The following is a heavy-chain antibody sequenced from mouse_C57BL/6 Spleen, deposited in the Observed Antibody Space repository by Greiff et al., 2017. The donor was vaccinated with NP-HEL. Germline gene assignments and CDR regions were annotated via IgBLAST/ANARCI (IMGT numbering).Heavy chain of an antibody. CDR2: IHPNSGST. D-gene: IGHD2-3*01. J-gene: IGHJ4*01. CDR3: ARCDGYYNYYAMDY. Sequence: VQLQQPGAELVKPGASVKLSCKASGYTFTSHWMHWVKQRPGQGLEWIGMIHPNSGSTNYNEKFKSKATLTVDKSSSTAYMQLSSLTSEDSAVYYCARCDGYYNYYAMDYWGQGTSVTVSS. CDR1: GYTFTSHW. V-gene: IGHV1-64*01.